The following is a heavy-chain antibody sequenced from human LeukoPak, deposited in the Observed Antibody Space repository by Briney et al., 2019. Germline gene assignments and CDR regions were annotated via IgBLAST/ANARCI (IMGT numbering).Heavy chain of an antibody. J-gene: IGHJ5*02. V-gene: IGHV3-7*01. D-gene: IGHD3-10*01. CDR1: GFTFSSFW. CDR3: AREGGSGSYYSAWFDP. Sequence: GGSLRLSCAASGFTFSSFWMSWVRQAPGKGLESVANIKQDGSEKYYVDSVKGRFTISRDNAKNSLYLQMNSLRAEDTAVYYCAREGGSGSYYSAWFDPWGQGTLVTVSS. CDR2: IKQDGSEK.